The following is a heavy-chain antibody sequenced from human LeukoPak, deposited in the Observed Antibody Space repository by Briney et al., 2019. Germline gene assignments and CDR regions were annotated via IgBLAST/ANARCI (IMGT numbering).Heavy chain of an antibody. D-gene: IGHD2-21*02. CDR2: ISGSGGST. CDR3: AREGNIVVVTARDGMDV. CDR1: GFTFGSCA. V-gene: IGHV3-23*01. Sequence: GGSLRLSCAASGFTFGSCAMSWVRQAPGKGLEWVSAISGSGGSTYYADSVKGRFTISRDNSKNTLYLQMNSLRAEDTAVYYCAREGNIVVVTARDGMDVWGQGTTVTVSS. J-gene: IGHJ6*02.